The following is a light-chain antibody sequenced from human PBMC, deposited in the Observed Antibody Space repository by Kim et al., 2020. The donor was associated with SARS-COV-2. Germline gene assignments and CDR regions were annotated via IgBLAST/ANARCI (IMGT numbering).Light chain of an antibody. J-gene: IGLJ2*01. CDR2: DNN. V-gene: IGLV1-51*01. CDR3: GTWDTSLRGVV. Sequence: QSVLTQPPSVSAAPRQKVTISCSGAPSNIGNNYVSWYQILPGTAPRLLIYDNNERPSGIPDRFSGSKSGTSATLDITGLQTGDEGDYYCGTWDTSLRGVVFGGGTQRTVL. CDR1: PSNIGNNY.